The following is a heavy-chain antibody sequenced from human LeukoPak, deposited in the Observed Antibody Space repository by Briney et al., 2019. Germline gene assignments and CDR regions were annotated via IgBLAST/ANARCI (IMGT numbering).Heavy chain of an antibody. CDR3: ARDVGSNWYERFDD. Sequence: RAGGSLRLSCAASAFTFSNYGMHWVRQAPGKGLEWVAFIRYDGTNKYYADSAKGRFTSSRDYSKRTVYLQMNTLRAEDTSVYYCARDVGSNWYERFDDWGQGTLVTVSS. V-gene: IGHV3-30*02. D-gene: IGHD6-13*01. J-gene: IGHJ4*02. CDR2: IRYDGTNK. CDR1: AFTFSNYG.